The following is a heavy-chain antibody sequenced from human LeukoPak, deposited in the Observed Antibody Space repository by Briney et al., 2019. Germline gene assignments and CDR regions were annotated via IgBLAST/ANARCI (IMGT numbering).Heavy chain of an antibody. V-gene: IGHV4-59*01. CDR3: ARGTGYSYGYGPIDAFDI. D-gene: IGHD5-18*01. Sequence: PSETLSLTCAVYGGSFSGYYWSWIRQAPGKGLEWIGYIYDSGSTNYKPSLKSRVTISVHTSMNQISLKLTSVTAADTAVYYCARGTGYSYGYGPIDAFDIWGQGTLVTVSS. CDR1: GGSFSGYY. CDR2: IYDSGST. J-gene: IGHJ3*02.